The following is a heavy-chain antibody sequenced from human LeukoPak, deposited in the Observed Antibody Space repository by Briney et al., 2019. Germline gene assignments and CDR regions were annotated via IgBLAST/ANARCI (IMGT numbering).Heavy chain of an antibody. J-gene: IGHJ6*04. CDR1: GFTVGSNY. D-gene: IGHD6-13*01. V-gene: IGHV3-53*01. CDR2: IYTGGST. Sequence: PGGSLRLSCAASGFTVGSNYMSWVRQAPGKGLEWVSVIYTGGSTYYADSVKGRFTISRVNSKNTLYLQMNSLRAEDTAVYYCARVRPHPIIAVWGKGTTVTVYS. CDR3: ARVRPHPIIAV.